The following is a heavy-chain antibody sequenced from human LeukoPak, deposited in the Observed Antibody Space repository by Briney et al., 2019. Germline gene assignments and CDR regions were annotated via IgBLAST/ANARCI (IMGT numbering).Heavy chain of an antibody. J-gene: IGHJ4*02. CDR2: INPDGSST. Sequence: GGSLRLSCAASGFTFSNYWMHWVRQAPGKGLVWVSRINPDGSSTTYADSAKGRFTVSRDNAKNTLYLQMNSLRAEDTAVYYCARVPRNYYGSGSALDYWGQGTRVTVSA. D-gene: IGHD3-10*01. V-gene: IGHV3-74*03. CDR3: ARVPRNYYGSGSALDY. CDR1: GFTFSNYW.